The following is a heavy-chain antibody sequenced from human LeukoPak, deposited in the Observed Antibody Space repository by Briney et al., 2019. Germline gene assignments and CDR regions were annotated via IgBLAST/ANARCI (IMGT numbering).Heavy chain of an antibody. J-gene: IGHJ5*02. CDR3: ARDLEADYYGSGSYYNYNWFDP. Sequence: GASVKVPCKASGGTFSSYAISWVRQAPGQGLEWMGGIIPIFGTANYAQKFQGRVTITADESTSTAYMELSSLRSEDTAVYYCARDLEADYYGSGSYYNYNWFDPWGQGTLVTVSS. CDR2: IIPIFGTA. V-gene: IGHV1-69*13. D-gene: IGHD3-10*01. CDR1: GGTFSSYA.